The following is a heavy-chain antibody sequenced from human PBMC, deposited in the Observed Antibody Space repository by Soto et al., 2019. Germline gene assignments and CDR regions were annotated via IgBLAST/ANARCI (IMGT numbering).Heavy chain of an antibody. CDR2: ISIHNGDT. V-gene: IGHV1-18*01. J-gene: IGHJ4*02. CDR1: GNTFISYG. Sequence: QAQLVQSGAEVKKPGASVKVSCKAAGNTFISYGISWVRQAPGQGLEWMGWISIHNGDTNNAPNLQGRITTTTDTSTRTTYTELRSLRSDDTAGYYCATEERDYCRGTTCHYLDHWGQGTLVTVPS. CDR3: ATEERDYCRGTTCHYLDH. D-gene: IGHD2-2*01.